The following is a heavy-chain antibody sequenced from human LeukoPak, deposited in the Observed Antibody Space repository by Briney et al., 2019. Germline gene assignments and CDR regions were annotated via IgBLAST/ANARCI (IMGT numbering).Heavy chain of an antibody. CDR3: AKSYDNHNWYFHL. CDR1: GFTFSTYG. Sequence: GRSLRLSCAASGFTFSTYGVNWVRQAPGKGLEWVAIIWYDGSNKYYADSVKGRFTISRDNSKNTLYLQMNSLRADDTAVYYCAKSYDNHNWYFHLWGRGTLVTVSS. J-gene: IGHJ2*01. D-gene: IGHD3-10*01. V-gene: IGHV3-33*06. CDR2: IWYDGSNK.